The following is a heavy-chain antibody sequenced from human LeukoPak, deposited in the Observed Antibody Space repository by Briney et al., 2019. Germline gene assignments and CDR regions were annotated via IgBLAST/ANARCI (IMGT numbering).Heavy chain of an antibody. Sequence: SETLSLTCTVSDGSISSSSYYWGWIRQPPGKGLEWIGSIYYSGSTYYDPSLKSRVTISVDTSKNQFSLKLSSVTAADTAVYYCASTYYYDSSGYYEWGQGTLVTVSS. D-gene: IGHD3-22*01. J-gene: IGHJ4*02. CDR1: DGSISSSSYY. CDR2: IYYSGST. V-gene: IGHV4-39*01. CDR3: ASTYYYDSSGYYE.